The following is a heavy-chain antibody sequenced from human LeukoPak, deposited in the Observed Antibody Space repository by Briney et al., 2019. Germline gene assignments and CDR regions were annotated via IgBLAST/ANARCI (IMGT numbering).Heavy chain of an antibody. CDR3: SRGTDLYKGGNY. CDR2: IHPHGTT. V-gene: IGHV4-34*01. CDR1: GGSLSGYY. J-gene: IGHJ4*02. Sequence: SETLSLTCGVYGGSLSGYYLTWIRQSPGKGLEWIGEIHPHGTTFYSPSLKSRVTISLDTSKNQFSLNLLSVTAADTAVYFCSRGTDLYKGGNYWGQGTLVTVS. D-gene: IGHD3-16*01.